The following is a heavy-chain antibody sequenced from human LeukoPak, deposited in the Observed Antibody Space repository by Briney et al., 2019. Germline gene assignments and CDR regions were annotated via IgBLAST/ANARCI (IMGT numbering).Heavy chain of an antibody. J-gene: IGHJ4*02. CDR2: MSYDGTNK. V-gene: IGHV3-30*18. D-gene: IGHD3-9*01. CDR1: GFTFSNYG. CDR3: AKDVDILNGYYAVPSTAPFDY. Sequence: PGRSLRLSCAASGFTFSNYGMHWVRQAPGKGLEWVAVMSYDGTNKYYADSVKGRFTISRDNSKNTLYLQLDRLRAEDTAVYYCAKDVDILNGYYAVPSTAPFDYWGQGTLVTVSS.